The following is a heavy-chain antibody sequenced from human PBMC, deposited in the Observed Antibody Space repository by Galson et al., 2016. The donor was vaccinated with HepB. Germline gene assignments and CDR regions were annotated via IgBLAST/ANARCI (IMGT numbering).Heavy chain of an antibody. CDR3: ATVGAITGYYYYGMDV. J-gene: IGHJ6*02. V-gene: IGHV1-3*04. Sequence: SVKVSCKAYGYTFTSYAMHWVRQAPGQRLEWMGWINSGNGNTIYSQKFQGRVTITRDTSASTAYMELSSLRSEDTAVYYCATVGAITGYYYYGMDVWGQGTLVTVSS. D-gene: IGHD1-26*01. CDR2: INSGNGNT. CDR1: GYTFTSYA.